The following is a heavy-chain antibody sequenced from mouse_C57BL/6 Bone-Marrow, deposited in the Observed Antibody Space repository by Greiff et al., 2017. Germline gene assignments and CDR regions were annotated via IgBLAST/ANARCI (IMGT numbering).Heavy chain of an antibody. CDR2: IYPSDSET. CDR1: GYTFTSYW. CDR3: ARSTMIKGFAY. V-gene: IGHV1-61*01. D-gene: IGHD2-4*01. J-gene: IGHJ3*01. Sequence: QVQLQQPGAELVRPGSSVKLSCKASGYTFTSYWMDWVKQRPGQGLEWIGNIYPSDSETHYNQKFKDKATLTVDKSSSTAYMQLSSLTSEDSAVYYCARSTMIKGFAYWGQGTLVTVSA.